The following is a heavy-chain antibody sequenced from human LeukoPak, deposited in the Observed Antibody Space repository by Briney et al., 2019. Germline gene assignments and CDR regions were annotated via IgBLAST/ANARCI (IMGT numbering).Heavy chain of an antibody. V-gene: IGHV4-30-2*01. D-gene: IGHD6-13*01. CDR3: ARDGAIAAAGLDY. J-gene: IGHJ4*02. CDR1: GGSISSGGYY. CDR2: IYHSGST. Sequence: PSETLSLTCTVSGGSISSGGYYWSWIRQPPGKGLEWIGYIYHSGSTYYNPSLKSRVTISVDRSKNQFSLKLSSVTAADTAVYYCARDGAIAAAGLDYWGQGTLVTVSS.